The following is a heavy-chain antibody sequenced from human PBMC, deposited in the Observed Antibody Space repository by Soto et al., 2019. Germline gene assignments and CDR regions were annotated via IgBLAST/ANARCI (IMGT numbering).Heavy chain of an antibody. D-gene: IGHD3-10*01. CDR1: GFTFSSYA. V-gene: IGHV3-23*01. CDR3: AKGYYGSGTWPADDAFDI. J-gene: IGHJ3*02. CDR2: ISGSGGST. Sequence: EVQLLESGGGLVQPGGSLRLSCAASGFTFSSYAMSWVRQAPGKGLEWVSAISGSGGSTYYADSVKGRFTISRDNSKNTLYLQMNSLRAEDTAVYYCAKGYYGSGTWPADDAFDIWGQGTTVTVSS.